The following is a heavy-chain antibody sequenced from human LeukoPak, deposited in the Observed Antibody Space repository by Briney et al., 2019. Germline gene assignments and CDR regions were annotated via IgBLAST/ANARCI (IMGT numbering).Heavy chain of an antibody. J-gene: IGHJ4*02. Sequence: ASVKVSCKVSGYTLTELSMHWVRQAPGKGLEWMGGFDPEDGETIYAQKFQGRVTMTEDTSTDTAYMELSSLRSEDTAVYYCATGMTTVTTGDCWGQGTLVTVSS. D-gene: IGHD4-17*01. CDR2: FDPEDGET. V-gene: IGHV1-24*01. CDR1: GYTLTELS. CDR3: ATGMTTVTTGDC.